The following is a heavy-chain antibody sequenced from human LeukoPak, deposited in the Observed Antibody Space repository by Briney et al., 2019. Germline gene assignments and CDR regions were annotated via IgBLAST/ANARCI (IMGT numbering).Heavy chain of an antibody. CDR2: ISGGTT. J-gene: IGHJ4*02. CDR1: GFTISTYG. Sequence: GGSLRLSCAASGFTISTYGMSWVRQAPGKGLEWVSSISGGTTYYADSVKGRFTISRDNSTNTVSLQMNSLRAEDTAVYYCAKSVYHSGNYWGQGTLVTVSS. D-gene: IGHD3-10*01. V-gene: IGHV3-23*01. CDR3: AKSVYHSGNY.